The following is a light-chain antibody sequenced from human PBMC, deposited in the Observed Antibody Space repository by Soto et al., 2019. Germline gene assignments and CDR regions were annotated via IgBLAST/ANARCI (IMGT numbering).Light chain of an antibody. Sequence: EIVMTQSPATLSVSPGDKATLSCRASQSVDSSYLAWYQQKPGQAPRLLIYGASSRATGIPDRFSGSGSGTDFTLTIGRLEPEDFAVYYCQQYGSSLLTFGPGTKVDI. V-gene: IGKV3-20*01. CDR1: QSVDSSY. CDR3: QQYGSSLLT. CDR2: GAS. J-gene: IGKJ3*01.